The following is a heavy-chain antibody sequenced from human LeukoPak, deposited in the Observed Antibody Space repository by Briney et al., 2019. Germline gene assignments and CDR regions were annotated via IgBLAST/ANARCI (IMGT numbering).Heavy chain of an antibody. D-gene: IGHD5-12*01. CDR2: IDPNSGGT. CDR3: ARSGYVGVPFDY. Sequence: ATVKVSCKASGYTFTGYYMHWVRQAPGQGLEWMGWIDPNSGGTNYAQKFQGRVTMTRDTSISTAYMELSRLRSDDTAVYYCARSGYVGVPFDYWGQGTLVTVSS. J-gene: IGHJ4*02. CDR1: GYTFTGYY. V-gene: IGHV1-2*02.